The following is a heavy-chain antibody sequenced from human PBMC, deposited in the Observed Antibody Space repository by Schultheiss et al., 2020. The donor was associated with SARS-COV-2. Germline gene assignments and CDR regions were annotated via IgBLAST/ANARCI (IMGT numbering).Heavy chain of an antibody. J-gene: IGHJ4*02. CDR3: ATYPRGIALAD. V-gene: IGHV1-8*01. CDR1: GYTFTNYD. CDR2: MNPNSGNA. Sequence: ASVKVSCKASGYTFTNYDSNWVRQATGQGLEWMGWMNPNSGNAGYAQKFLGRVTMTRNTAISTAYMVLTSLTSADTAVYYCATYPRGIALADWGQGTLVTVSS. D-gene: IGHD6-13*01.